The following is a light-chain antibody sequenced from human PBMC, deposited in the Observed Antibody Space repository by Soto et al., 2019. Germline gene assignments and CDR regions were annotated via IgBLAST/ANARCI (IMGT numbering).Light chain of an antibody. CDR1: QSLSSN. J-gene: IGKJ2*01. CDR3: QQYGDSPPYT. V-gene: IGKV3-15*01. CDR2: GAS. Sequence: EIVITQSPATLSVSPGERATLSCRASQSLSSNLAWYQQKPGQAPRLLIYGASTRATGIPARFGGSGSGTEFTLTISSLQSEDFAVYYCQQYGDSPPYTFGQGTKLEIK.